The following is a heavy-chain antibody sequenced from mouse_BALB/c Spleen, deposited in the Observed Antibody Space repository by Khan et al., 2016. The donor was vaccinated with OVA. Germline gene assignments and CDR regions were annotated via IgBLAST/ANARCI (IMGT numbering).Heavy chain of an antibody. CDR1: GYTFTDYY. Sequence: EVQLQQSGPELVKPGASVKMSCKASGYTFTDYYMKWVKQSQGKSLEWIGDINPDNGDTFYNQKFKGKATLSVDKSSSTAYMQLNSLTSEDSARYFCTRGLFDVWGAGTTVTVSS. J-gene: IGHJ1*01. CDR3: TRGLFDV. V-gene: IGHV1-19*01. CDR2: INPDNGDT.